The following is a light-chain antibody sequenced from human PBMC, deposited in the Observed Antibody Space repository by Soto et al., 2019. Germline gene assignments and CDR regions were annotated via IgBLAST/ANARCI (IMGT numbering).Light chain of an antibody. CDR2: DAS. CDR1: QSVGNY. CDR3: QQRSGWPPGFT. J-gene: IGKJ3*01. V-gene: IGKV3-11*01. Sequence: EIVLTQSPVTLSLSPGEIATRSCRASQSVGNYLAWYQQKPGQPPRLLIYDASNRATGIPARFSGSGSGTDFTLTISRLEPDDFAVYYCQQRSGWPPGFTFGPGTRVDFK.